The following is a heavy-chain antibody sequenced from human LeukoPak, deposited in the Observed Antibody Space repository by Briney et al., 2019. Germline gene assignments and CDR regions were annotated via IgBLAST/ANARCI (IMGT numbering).Heavy chain of an antibody. J-gene: IGHJ4*02. D-gene: IGHD4-17*01. CDR2: IYSGGST. Sequence: GGSLRLSCAASEFSVGSNYMTWVRQAPGKGLEWVSLIYSGGSTYYADSVKGRFTISRDNSKNTLYLQMNSLRAEDTAVYYCAKSPVTTWVKFDYWGQGTLVTVSS. CDR1: EFSVGSNY. CDR3: AKSPVTTWVKFDY. V-gene: IGHV3-66*01.